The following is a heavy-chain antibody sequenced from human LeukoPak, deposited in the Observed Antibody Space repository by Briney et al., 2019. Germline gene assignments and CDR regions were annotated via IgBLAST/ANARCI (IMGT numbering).Heavy chain of an antibody. Sequence: GGSLRLSCATSGLTFTNAWMSWFRQAPGKGLEWVGRIKSKTDGGTTDYAAPVKGRFTISRDDSKTTLYLQMNSLKTEDTAVYYCTTASGSGLTTTLDYWGQGTLVTVSS. CDR2: IKSKTDGGTT. CDR3: TTASGSGLTTTLDY. CDR1: GLTFTNAW. V-gene: IGHV3-15*01. D-gene: IGHD3-10*01. J-gene: IGHJ4*02.